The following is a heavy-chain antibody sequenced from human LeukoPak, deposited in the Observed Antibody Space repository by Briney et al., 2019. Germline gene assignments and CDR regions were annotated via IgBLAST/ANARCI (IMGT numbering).Heavy chain of an antibody. Sequence: GGSLRLSCAASGFMHAWMSWVRQAPGKGLEWVSAISGSGGSTYYADSVKGRFTISRDNAKNTLWLQMNSLRAEDTARYYCAKERLDYGDSDGHAFDIWGQGTMVTVSS. J-gene: IGHJ3*02. CDR3: AKERLDYGDSDGHAFDI. D-gene: IGHD4-17*01. CDR1: GFMHAW. V-gene: IGHV3-23*01. CDR2: ISGSGGST.